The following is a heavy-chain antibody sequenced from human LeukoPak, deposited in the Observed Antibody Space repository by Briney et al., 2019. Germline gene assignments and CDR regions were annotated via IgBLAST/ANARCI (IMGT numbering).Heavy chain of an antibody. D-gene: IGHD2-8*02. Sequence: GGSPRLSCAASGFTFSSYWVTWVRQAPGKGLEWVANIKQDGTEKYYVDSVRGRFTISRDNAKNSLYLQMNSLRAEDTAVYYCARVNTGAFDIWGQGTMVIVSS. CDR3: ARVNTGAFDI. CDR1: GFTFSSYW. V-gene: IGHV3-7*01. CDR2: IKQDGTEK. J-gene: IGHJ3*02.